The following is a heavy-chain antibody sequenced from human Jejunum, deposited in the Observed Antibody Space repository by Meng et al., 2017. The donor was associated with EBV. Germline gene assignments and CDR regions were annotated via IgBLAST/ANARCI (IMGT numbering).Heavy chain of an antibody. V-gene: IGHV3-15*01. CDR2: IKSKKDGVTA. Sequence: EVQLVESGGGLGKPGXAPSLAWAASGFTFGNAWMTWVRQAPGKGLEWVGRIKSKKDGVTADYAAHVKGRFTISRDDSKDTLYLQMNSLKTEDTAVYYCTTSHSISGGVFDHWSQGTLVTVSS. CDR1: GFTFGNAW. J-gene: IGHJ4*02. D-gene: IGHD6-13*01. CDR3: TTSHSISGGVFDH.